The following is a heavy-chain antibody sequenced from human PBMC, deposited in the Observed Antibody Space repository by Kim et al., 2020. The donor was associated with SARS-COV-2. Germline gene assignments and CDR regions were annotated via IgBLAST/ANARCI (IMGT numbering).Heavy chain of an antibody. Sequence: DDPAPVKGRFTISRDDSKNTLYLQMNGLKTEDTAIYYCTTLISAAGRGFWGQGTLVTVSS. J-gene: IGHJ4*02. D-gene: IGHD6-13*01. CDR3: TTLISAAGRGF. V-gene: IGHV3-15*01.